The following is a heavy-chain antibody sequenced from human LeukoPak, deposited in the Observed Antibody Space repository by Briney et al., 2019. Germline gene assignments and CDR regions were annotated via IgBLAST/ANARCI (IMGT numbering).Heavy chain of an antibody. V-gene: IGHV3-21*04. CDR3: AKDIGSHIVVVNVLEY. J-gene: IGHJ4*02. Sequence: GGSLRLSCAASGFTFSSYSMNWVRQAPGKGLEWVSSISSSSSYIYYADSVKGRFTISRDNAKNSLYLQMNSLRAEDTALYYCAKDIGSHIVVVNVLEYWGQGTLVTVSS. CDR2: ISSSSSYI. CDR1: GFTFSSYS. D-gene: IGHD2-21*01.